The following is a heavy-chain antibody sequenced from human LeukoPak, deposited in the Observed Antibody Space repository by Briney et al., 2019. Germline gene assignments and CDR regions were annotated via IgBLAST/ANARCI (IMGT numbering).Heavy chain of an antibody. CDR1: GYTFTGYY. D-gene: IGHD2-21*01. Sequence: ASVKVSCKASGYTFTGYYMHWVRQAPGQGLEWMGWINPNSGGTNYAQKFQGRVTMTRDTSINTAYMELSRLTFDDTAIYYCARDRSIGVNWFDPWGQGTLVTVSS. CDR3: ARDRSIGVNWFDP. J-gene: IGHJ5*02. V-gene: IGHV1-2*02. CDR2: INPNSGGT.